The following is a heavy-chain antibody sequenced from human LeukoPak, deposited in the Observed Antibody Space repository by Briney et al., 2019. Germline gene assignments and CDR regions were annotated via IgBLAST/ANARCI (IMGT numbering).Heavy chain of an antibody. CDR1: GDSVIYSY. CDR2: LSAASTP. D-gene: IGHD3-3*01. Sequence: SETLSLTCTVSGDSVIYSYWSWIRQPAGKGLELIGRLSAASTPDYNPSLKSRLTMSVDTSKNQFSLRLSSVTAADAAVYYCVRGYHISINNWFDYWGQGALVTVSS. V-gene: IGHV4-4*07. CDR3: VRGYHISINNWFDY. J-gene: IGHJ4*02.